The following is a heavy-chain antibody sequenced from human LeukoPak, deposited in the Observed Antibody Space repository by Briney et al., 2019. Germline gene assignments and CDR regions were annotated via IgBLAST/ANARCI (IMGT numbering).Heavy chain of an antibody. J-gene: IGHJ4*02. CDR3: AKDGDSSGWYGSTDY. CDR2: ISWNSGSI. V-gene: IGHV3-9*01. CDR1: GFTFDDYA. D-gene: IGHD6-19*01. Sequence: PGGSLRLSCAASGFTFDDYAMHWVRQAPGKGLEWVSGISWNSGSIGYADSVKGRFTISRDNAKNSLYLQMNSLRAEDTALYYYAKDGDSSGWYGSTDYWGQGTLVTVSS.